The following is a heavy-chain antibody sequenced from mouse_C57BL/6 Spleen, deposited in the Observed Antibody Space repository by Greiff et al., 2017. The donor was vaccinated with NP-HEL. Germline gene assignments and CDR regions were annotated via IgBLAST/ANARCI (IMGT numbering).Heavy chain of an antibody. CDR2: IWGVGST. CDR1: GFSLTSYG. Sequence: QVQLQQSGPGLVAPSQSLSITCTVSGFSLTSYGVDWVRQSPGKGLEWLGVIWGVGSTNYNSALKSRLSISKDNSKSQVFLKMNSLQTDDTAMYYCASEDDSAWFAYWGQGTLVTVSA. V-gene: IGHV2-6*01. D-gene: IGHD2-12*01. J-gene: IGHJ3*01. CDR3: ASEDDSAWFAY.